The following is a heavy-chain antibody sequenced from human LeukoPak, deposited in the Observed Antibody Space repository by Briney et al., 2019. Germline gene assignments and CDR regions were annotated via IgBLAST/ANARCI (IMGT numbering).Heavy chain of an antibody. V-gene: IGHV5-51*01. J-gene: IGHJ4*01. CDR2: IDPGDTDT. Sequence: GESLKISCKGSGYSFSNYWVGWVRQLPGKGLEWMGIIDPGDTDTRYSPSFEGQVTISADKSISTAYLQWGGLEASGTAIYYCARLEDGYNFHLDYWGHGTLVTVSS. D-gene: IGHD5-24*01. CDR1: GYSFSNYW. CDR3: ARLEDGYNFHLDY.